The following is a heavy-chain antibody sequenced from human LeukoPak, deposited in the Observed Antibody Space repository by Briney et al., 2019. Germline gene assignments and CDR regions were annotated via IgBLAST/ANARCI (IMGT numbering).Heavy chain of an antibody. CDR2: IKQDGSEK. D-gene: IGHD3-22*01. Sequence: SGGSLRLSCAASGFTFSSYWMSWVRQAPEKGLEWVANIKQDGSEKYYVDSVKGRFTISRDNAKNSLYLQMNSLRAEDTAVYYCARDQRLYYYDSSGYYDTEYFQHWGQGTLVTVSS. CDR1: GFTFSSYW. CDR3: ARDQRLYYYDSSGYYDTEYFQH. J-gene: IGHJ1*01. V-gene: IGHV3-7*01.